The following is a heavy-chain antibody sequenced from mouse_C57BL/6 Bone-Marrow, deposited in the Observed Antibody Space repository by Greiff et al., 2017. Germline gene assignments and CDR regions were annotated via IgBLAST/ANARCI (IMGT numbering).Heavy chain of an antibody. J-gene: IGHJ4*01. CDR1: GYTFTSYW. D-gene: IGHD1-1*01. CDR3: ARERAVVAPYYAMDY. CDR2: IDPSDSYT. Sequence: QVQLQQPGAELVRPGTSVKLSCKASGYTFTSYWMHWVKQRPGQGLEWIGVIDPSDSYTNYNQKFKGKATLTVDTSSSTAYMQLSSLTSEDSAVYDCARERAVVAPYYAMDYWGQGTSVTVSS. V-gene: IGHV1-59*01.